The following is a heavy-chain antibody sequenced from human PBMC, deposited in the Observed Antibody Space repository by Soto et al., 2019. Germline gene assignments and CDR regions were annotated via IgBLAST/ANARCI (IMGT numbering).Heavy chain of an antibody. V-gene: IGHV3-21*01. CDR1: GFTFSSYS. D-gene: IGHD6-25*01. Sequence: VRLSCAASGFTFSSYSMNWVRQAPGKGLEWVSSISSSSSYIYYADSVKGRFTISRDNAKNSLYLQMNSLRAEDTAVYYCARDESGYPSYFHYCGKRTLVTGSA. J-gene: IGHJ4*02. CDR3: ARDESGYPSYFHY. CDR2: ISSSSSYI.